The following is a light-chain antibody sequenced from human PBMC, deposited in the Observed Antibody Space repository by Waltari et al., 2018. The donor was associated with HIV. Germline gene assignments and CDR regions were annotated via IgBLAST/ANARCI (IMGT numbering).Light chain of an antibody. J-gene: IGKJ2*01. Sequence: EIVMTQSPATLYVFPGDTATLSCRASQTVGSNLAWYQQKPGQPPRLLIYSTFTRATGVPARFSGSGSGTEFTLIINILQSEDFAVYFCHQYSDWPSTFGQGTKLEVK. V-gene: IGKV3-15*01. CDR3: HQYSDWPST. CDR1: QTVGSN. CDR2: STF.